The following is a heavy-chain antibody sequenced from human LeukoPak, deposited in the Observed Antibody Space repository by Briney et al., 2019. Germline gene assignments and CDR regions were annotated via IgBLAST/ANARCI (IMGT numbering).Heavy chain of an antibody. J-gene: IGHJ6*02. CDR1: GYSFTNYW. Sequence: GESLKISCKGSGYSFTNYWIGWVRQMPGQGLEWMGIIYPGDSDTRYSPSFQGQVTISADKSISTAYLQWSSLKASDTAMYCCARHYGGGEYYYGMDVWGQGTTVTVAS. CDR3: ARHYGGGEYYYGMDV. D-gene: IGHD2-21*01. V-gene: IGHV5-51*01. CDR2: IYPGDSDT.